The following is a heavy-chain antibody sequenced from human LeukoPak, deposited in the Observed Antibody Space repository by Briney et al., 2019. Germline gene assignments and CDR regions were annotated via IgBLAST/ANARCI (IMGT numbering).Heavy chain of an antibody. CDR1: GFTFTTSA. D-gene: IGHD1-26*01. CDR3: VRGSCGIYCYFDY. V-gene: IGHV3-30-3*01. Sequence: PGRSLRLSCAASGFTFTTSAMHWVRQAPGKGLEWVAVISYDGSNKYYADSVKGRFTISRDDSKSTVYLQMNSLRTEDTAVYYCVRGSCGIYCYFDYWGQGALVTVSS. CDR2: ISYDGSNK. J-gene: IGHJ4*02.